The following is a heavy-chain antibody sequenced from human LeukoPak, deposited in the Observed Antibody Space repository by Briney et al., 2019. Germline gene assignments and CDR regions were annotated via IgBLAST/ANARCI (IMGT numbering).Heavy chain of an antibody. CDR2: INRDGSST. Sequence: PGGSLRLSCATSGFTFSSYTMNWVRQAPGKGLVWVSRINRDGSSTSYADSVKGRFTISRDNAKNTLYLQMNSLRAEDTAVYYCAKDMTGYYDYWGQGTLVTVSS. D-gene: IGHD3-9*01. V-gene: IGHV3-74*01. J-gene: IGHJ4*02. CDR3: AKDMTGYYDY. CDR1: GFTFSSYT.